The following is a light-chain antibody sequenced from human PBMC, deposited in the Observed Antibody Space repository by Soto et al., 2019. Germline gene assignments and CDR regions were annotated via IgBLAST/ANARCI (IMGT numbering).Light chain of an antibody. CDR2: GAS. V-gene: IGKV3-20*01. CDR3: QQYGSSPLT. CDR1: QSASSSY. J-gene: IGKJ4*01. Sequence: EIVLTQSPGTLSLSPGERATLSCRASQSASSSYLAWYQQKPGQAPRLLIDGASNRATGIPDRFSGSGSGTDFTLNISRLEPEDFAVYYCQQYGSSPLTFGGGTKVEIK.